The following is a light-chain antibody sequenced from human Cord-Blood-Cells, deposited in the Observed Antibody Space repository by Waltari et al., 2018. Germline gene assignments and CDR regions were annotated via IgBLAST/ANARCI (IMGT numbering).Light chain of an antibody. J-gene: IGKJ1*01. CDR1: QSVSSY. Sequence: EILLTQSPATLSSSQGERATLSCRASQSVSSYLAWYQQKPGQAPRLLIYDASNRATGIPARFSGSGSGTDFTLTISSLEPEDFAVYYCQQRSNWWTFGQGTKVEIK. CDR3: QQRSNWWT. CDR2: DAS. V-gene: IGKV3-11*01.